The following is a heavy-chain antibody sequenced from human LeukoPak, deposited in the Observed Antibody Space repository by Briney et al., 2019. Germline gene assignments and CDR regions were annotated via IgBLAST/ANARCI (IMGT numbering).Heavy chain of an antibody. V-gene: IGHV1-8*01. Sequence: ASVKVSCKASGYTFTIYDINWVRQAAGQGLEWMGWMHPDSGNTDFAQKFQGRVTMTRNTSISTAYMELSSLTSEDTAVYYCAVHLPGDYLDPWGQGTLVTVSS. D-gene: IGHD4-17*01. CDR1: GYTFTIYD. J-gene: IGHJ5*02. CDR2: MHPDSGNT. CDR3: AVHLPGDYLDP.